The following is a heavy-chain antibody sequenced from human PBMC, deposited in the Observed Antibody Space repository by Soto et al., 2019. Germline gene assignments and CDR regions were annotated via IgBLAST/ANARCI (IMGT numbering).Heavy chain of an antibody. CDR1: CACLSDTY. J-gene: IGHJ5*02. CDR3: ARGRGEFDG. Sequence: EPLSVTCAVYCACLSDTYCIWLRQPPGMGLEWIGEINHSGNTNYNPSLRSRVTISIDTSKKQLSLNLRSVSAADTAVYYCARGRGEFDGWGQGTPVTASS. CDR2: INHSGNT. V-gene: IGHV4-34*01. D-gene: IGHD2-21*01.